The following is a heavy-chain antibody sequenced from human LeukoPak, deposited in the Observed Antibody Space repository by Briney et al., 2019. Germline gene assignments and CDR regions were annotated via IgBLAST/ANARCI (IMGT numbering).Heavy chain of an antibody. D-gene: IGHD3-10*01. V-gene: IGHV3-33*03. CDR1: GFTFSTHG. CDR2: IWYDGSYK. CDR3: ARVNNYGSGNFYYYGMDV. Sequence: GGSLRLSCAASGFTFSTHGMHWVRQAPGKGLEWVAVIWYDGSYKYYADSVRGRFTISRDNSKNTLYPQMNSLSAEDTAVYYCARVNNYGSGNFYYYGMDVWGKGTTVTVSS. J-gene: IGHJ6*04.